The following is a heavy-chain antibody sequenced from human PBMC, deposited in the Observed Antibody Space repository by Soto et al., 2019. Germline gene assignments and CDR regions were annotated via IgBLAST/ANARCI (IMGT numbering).Heavy chain of an antibody. CDR3: ANPQGWPVTPFDH. D-gene: IGHD4-17*01. J-gene: IGHJ4*02. V-gene: IGHV3-23*01. Sequence: EVQLLESGGGLVQPGGSLRLSCAASGFTFSSFGMSWVRQTPGKGLEWVSAISGFGDDTYYADSVKGRFTISRDNSKNMLYLQMNSLRADDTAVYYCANPQGWPVTPFDHRGQGTLVTVSS. CDR2: ISGFGDDT. CDR1: GFTFSSFG.